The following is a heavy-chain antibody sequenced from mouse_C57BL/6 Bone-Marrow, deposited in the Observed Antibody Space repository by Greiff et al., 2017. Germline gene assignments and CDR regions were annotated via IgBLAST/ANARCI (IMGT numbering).Heavy chain of an antibody. Sequence: EVQLQQSGPELVKPGASVKISCKASGYTFTDYYMNWVKQSHGKSLEWIGDINPNNGGTSYNQKFKGKATLTVDKSSSTAYMELRSLTSEDSAVYYCAPYGYDCAYWGQGTLGTVSA. V-gene: IGHV1-26*01. CDR3: APYGYDCAY. CDR1: GYTFTDYY. J-gene: IGHJ3*01. CDR2: INPNNGGT. D-gene: IGHD2-2*01.